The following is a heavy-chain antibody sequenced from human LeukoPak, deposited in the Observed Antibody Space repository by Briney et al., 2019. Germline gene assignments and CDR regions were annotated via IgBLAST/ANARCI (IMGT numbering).Heavy chain of an antibody. J-gene: IGHJ4*02. CDR2: INPNSGGT. V-gene: IGHV1-2*02. Sequence: ASVKVSCKASGYTFTGYYMHWVRQAPGQGLEWMGWINPNSGGTNYAQKFQGRVTMTTDTSTSTAYMELRSLRSDDTAVYYCARGADYYDSTRPADYWGQGTLVTVSS. CDR1: GYTFTGYY. CDR3: ARGADYYDSTRPADY. D-gene: IGHD3-22*01.